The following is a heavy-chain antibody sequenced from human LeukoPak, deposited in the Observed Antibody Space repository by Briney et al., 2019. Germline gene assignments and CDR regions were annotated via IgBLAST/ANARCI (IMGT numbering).Heavy chain of an antibody. Sequence: ETLCLTCAVSGCSINSFCWSWVRQPPGKGLEWVCCVHSSGSSKYNAALKNGRIISVDMSKNNFSLELRTVSVADPAVYYCARLAPGNYYILTGAPKVVFDYWGQGALVTVSS. CDR3: ARLAPGNYYILTGAPKVVFDY. CDR1: GCSINSFC. CDR2: VHSSGSS. J-gene: IGHJ4*02. D-gene: IGHD3-9*01. V-gene: IGHV4-59*01.